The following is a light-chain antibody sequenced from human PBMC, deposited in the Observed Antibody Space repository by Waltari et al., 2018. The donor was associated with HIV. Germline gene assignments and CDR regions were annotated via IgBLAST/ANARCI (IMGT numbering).Light chain of an antibody. CDR3: QTWDSNDVV. CDR1: KLGNKY. V-gene: IGLV3-1*01. J-gene: IGLJ2*01. Sequence: SYELTQPPSVSVSPGRTASITCSGDKLGNKYTFWYQQKPGQSPVLVIYQDTKRPSGIPERFSGSNSGNTATLTISGTQAMDEADYYCQTWDSNDVVFGGGTSLTVL. CDR2: QDT.